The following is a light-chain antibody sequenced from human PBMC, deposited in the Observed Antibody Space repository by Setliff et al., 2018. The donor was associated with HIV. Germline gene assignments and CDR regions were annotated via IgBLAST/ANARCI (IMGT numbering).Light chain of an antibody. V-gene: IGLV2-14*01. CDR3: SSYTSSSLYV. CDR1: SSDVGSYNY. Sequence: QSVLTQPASVSGSPGQSITISCTGTSSDVGSYNYVSWYQQHPGKAPKLMIYEVNNRPSGVSNRFSGSKSGNTASLTISGLQAEDEADYYCSSYTSSSLYVFGTGTKVTVL. J-gene: IGLJ1*01. CDR2: EVN.